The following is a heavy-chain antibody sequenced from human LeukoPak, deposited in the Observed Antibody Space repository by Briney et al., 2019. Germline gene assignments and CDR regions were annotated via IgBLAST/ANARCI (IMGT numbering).Heavy chain of an antibody. Sequence: SETLSLTCTVSGGSISSGGYYWSWIRQHPGEGLEWIGYIYYSGSTYYNPSLKSRVTISVDTSKNQFSLKLSSVTAADTAVYYCARESELWFGELLHNYFDYWGQGTLVTVSS. D-gene: IGHD3-10*01. J-gene: IGHJ4*02. CDR1: GGSISSGGYY. CDR3: ARESELWFGELLHNYFDY. V-gene: IGHV4-31*03. CDR2: IYYSGST.